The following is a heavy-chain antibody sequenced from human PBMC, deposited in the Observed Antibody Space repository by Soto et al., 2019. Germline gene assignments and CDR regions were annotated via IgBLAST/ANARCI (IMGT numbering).Heavy chain of an antibody. CDR1: GGSISSSSYY. CDR2: IYYSGST. J-gene: IGHJ6*02. V-gene: IGHV4-39*01. CDR3: ARKAMVTGYYYYYGMDV. D-gene: IGHD5-18*01. Sequence: QLQLQESGPGLVKPSETLSLTCTVSGGSISSSSYYWGWIRQPPGKRLEWNGSIYYSGSTYYNPSLKSRVTISVDTSKNQFSLTLSSVTAADPAGYYCARKAMVTGYYYYYGMDVWGQGTTVTVSS.